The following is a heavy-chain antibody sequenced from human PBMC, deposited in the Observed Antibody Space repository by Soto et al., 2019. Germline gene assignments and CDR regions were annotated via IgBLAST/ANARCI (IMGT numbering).Heavy chain of an antibody. CDR2: IYYSGST. D-gene: IGHD5-18*01. CDR1: GGSISSSSYY. V-gene: IGHV4-39*01. CDR3: ARSFRGYSYGFDY. Sequence: QLQLQESGPGLVKPSETLSLTCTVSGGSISSSSYYWGWIRQPPGKGLEWIGSIYYSGSTYYNPSLKSRVAISVDTSKNQFSLKLSSVTDADTAVYYCARSFRGYSYGFDYWGQGTLVTVSS. J-gene: IGHJ4*02.